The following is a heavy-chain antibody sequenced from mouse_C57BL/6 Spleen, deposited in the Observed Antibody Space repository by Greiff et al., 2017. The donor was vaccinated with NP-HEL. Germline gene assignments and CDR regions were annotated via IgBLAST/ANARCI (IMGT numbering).Heavy chain of an antibody. J-gene: IGHJ2*01. D-gene: IGHD4-1*01. CDR1: GFNIKDYY. CDR2: IDPEDGET. CDR3: ARRTGTSFDY. Sequence: EVQLQQSGADLVKPGASVKLSCTASGFNIKDYYMHWVKQRTEQGLEWIGRIDPEDGETKYAPKFQGKATITADTSSNTAYLQLSSLTSEDTAGEAAARRTGTSFDYLVQRAHTTVSS. V-gene: IGHV14-2*01.